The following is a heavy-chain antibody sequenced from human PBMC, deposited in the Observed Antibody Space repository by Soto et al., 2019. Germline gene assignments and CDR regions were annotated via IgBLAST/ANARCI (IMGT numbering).Heavy chain of an antibody. D-gene: IGHD3-22*01. J-gene: IGHJ1*01. Sequence: QVQLVESGGGAVQPGRSLRLSCAAFGFTFSAYTMHWVRLAPGKGLEWVACLSPDASIILYPDSVKGRFTISRDNSENTVFLQMNSLRPEDTAVYYCAREDESSGSAGTFQNWGQGTLVSVSS. CDR1: GFTFSAYT. CDR2: LSPDASII. CDR3: AREDESSGSAGTFQN. V-gene: IGHV3-30*04.